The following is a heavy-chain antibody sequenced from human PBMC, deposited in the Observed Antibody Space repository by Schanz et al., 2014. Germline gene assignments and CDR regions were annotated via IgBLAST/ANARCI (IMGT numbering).Heavy chain of an antibody. CDR1: GFNLSNYG. V-gene: IGHV3-21*01. CDR2: IGSPRDYI. D-gene: IGHD6-19*01. Sequence: QMVESGGGLVKPGGSLRLSCAASGFNLSNYGINWVRQAPGKGLEWVSYIGSPRDYIYYADSVKGRFTISRDNAQKSVFLQMDSLRVEDTAVYYCARDGVPGTFYYCAMDVWGQGTTVIVSS. J-gene: IGHJ6*02. CDR3: ARDGVPGTFYYCAMDV.